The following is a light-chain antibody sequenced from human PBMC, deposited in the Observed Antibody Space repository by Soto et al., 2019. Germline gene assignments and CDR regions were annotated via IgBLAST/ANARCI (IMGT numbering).Light chain of an antibody. CDR3: QQYDNWPRT. V-gene: IGKV3-15*01. CDR2: GAS. CDR1: QSLGSD. Sequence: EIVMTQSPGTLSLSPGDTATLSCRASQSLGSDLAWYQQKPGQAPRLLIFGASARPTGIPARISDSGSGTEFTLTISSLRSEDFAVYFCQQYDNWPRTFGQGTKVEI. J-gene: IGKJ1*01.